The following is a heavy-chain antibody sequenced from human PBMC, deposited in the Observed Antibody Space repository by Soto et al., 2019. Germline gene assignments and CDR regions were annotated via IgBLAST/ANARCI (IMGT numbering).Heavy chain of an antibody. CDR2: INPNSGGT. Sequence: ASVKVSCKASGYTFTGYYMHWVRQAPGQGLEWMGWINPNSGGTNYAQKFQGRATMTRDTSISTAYMELSRLRSDDTAVYYCARDITGTTAYWGQGTLVTVSS. CDR3: ARDITGTTAY. D-gene: IGHD1-20*01. J-gene: IGHJ4*02. CDR1: GYTFTGYY. V-gene: IGHV1-2*02.